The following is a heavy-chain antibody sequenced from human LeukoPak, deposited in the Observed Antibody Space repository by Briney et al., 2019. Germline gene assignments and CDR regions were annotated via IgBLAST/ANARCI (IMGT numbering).Heavy chain of an antibody. CDR2: INTDGSST. Sequence: GGSLRLSCAASGFTFSSYWMHWVRQAPGKGLVWVSRINTDGSSTSYADSVKGRFTISRDNAKNTLYLQMNSLRAEDTAVYYCARDFRVQLWPGIDYWGQGTLVTVSS. D-gene: IGHD5-18*01. CDR3: ARDFRVQLWPGIDY. J-gene: IGHJ4*02. CDR1: GFTFSSYW. V-gene: IGHV3-74*01.